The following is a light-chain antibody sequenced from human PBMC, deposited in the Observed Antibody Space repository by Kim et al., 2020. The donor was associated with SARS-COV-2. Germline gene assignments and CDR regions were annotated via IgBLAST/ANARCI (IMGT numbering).Light chain of an antibody. J-gene: IGKJ2*01. V-gene: IGKV1-5*03. Sequence: DIQMTQSPSTLSASVGDTVTISCRASESFSSWLAWYQQKPGKAPNLLIYKASNLESGVPSRFSGSESGTEFTLTISSLQPDDFATYYCQQYYISPYTFGQGTKPGD. CDR3: QQYYISPYT. CDR1: ESFSSW. CDR2: KAS.